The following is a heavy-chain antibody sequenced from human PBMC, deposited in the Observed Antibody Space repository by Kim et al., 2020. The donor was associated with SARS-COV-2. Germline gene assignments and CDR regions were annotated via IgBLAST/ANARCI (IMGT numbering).Heavy chain of an antibody. J-gene: IGHJ6*02. Sequence: SETLSLTCTVSGGSISSGGYYWSWIRQHPGKGLEWIGYIYYSGSTYYNPSLKSRVTISVDTSKNQFSLKLSSVTAADTAVYYCARDRYYYDSSGYYRRGMDVWGQGTTVTVSS. V-gene: IGHV4-31*03. CDR1: GGSISSGGYY. D-gene: IGHD3-22*01. CDR3: ARDRYYYDSSGYYRRGMDV. CDR2: IYYSGST.